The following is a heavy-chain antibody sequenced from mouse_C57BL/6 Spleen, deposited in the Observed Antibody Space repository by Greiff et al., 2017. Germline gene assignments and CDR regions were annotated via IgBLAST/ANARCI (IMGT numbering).Heavy chain of an antibody. V-gene: IGHV1-64*01. CDR2: IHPNSGST. D-gene: IGHD2-3*01. CDR1: GYTFTSYW. J-gene: IGHJ2*01. CDR3: AREGYYCFDY. Sequence: QVQLQQPGAELVKPGASVKLSCKASGYTFTSYWMHWVKQRPGQGLEWIGMIHPNSGSTNSNEKFKSKATLTVDKSSSTAYMQLSSLTSEDSAVYYCAREGYYCFDYWGQGTTLTVSS.